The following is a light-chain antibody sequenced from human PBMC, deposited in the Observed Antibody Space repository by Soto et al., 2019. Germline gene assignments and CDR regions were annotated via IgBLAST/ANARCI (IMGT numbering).Light chain of an antibody. CDR2: AAS. J-gene: IGKJ4*01. CDR1: QNISNY. Sequence: DIRMSQSPSSLSASVGDRVTITCRASQNISNYLNWYQQKPGKAPKLLIYAASSLKSGVPSRFSGSGSGADFTPTFSSLQPEDFATYYCQQSYSNPLTFGGGTKVDI. V-gene: IGKV1-39*01. CDR3: QQSYSNPLT.